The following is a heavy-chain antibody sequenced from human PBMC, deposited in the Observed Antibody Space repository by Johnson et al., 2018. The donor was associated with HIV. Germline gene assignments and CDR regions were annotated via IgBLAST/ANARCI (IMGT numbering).Heavy chain of an antibody. D-gene: IGHD2-21*01. J-gene: IGHJ3*02. CDR1: EFIFNNYG. Sequence: QVQLVESGGGVVQPGGSLRLSCAASEFIFNNYGMHWVRQAPGKGLEWVAFIRYDGTNQYSTDSVKGRFTISRDNSKNKLYLQMNSLRAGDTAVYYCARGDYVDMDYSAFDIWGQGTLVTVSA. CDR3: ARGDYVDMDYSAFDI. CDR2: IRYDGTNQ. V-gene: IGHV3-30*02.